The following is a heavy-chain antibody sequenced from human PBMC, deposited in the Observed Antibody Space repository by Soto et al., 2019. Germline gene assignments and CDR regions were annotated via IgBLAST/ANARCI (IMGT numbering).Heavy chain of an antibody. J-gene: IGHJ4*02. V-gene: IGHV4-39*01. CDR2: IYYSGST. Sequence: QLQLQESGPGLVKPSETLSLTCTVSGGSISSSSYYWGWIRQPPGKGLEWIGSIYYSGSTYYNPSLKSRVSISVDTSKNQFSLKLNSVTAADTAVYYCARLGGGAAALFDYWGQGTLVTVSS. D-gene: IGHD6-13*01. CDR1: GGSISSSSYY. CDR3: ARLGGGAAALFDY.